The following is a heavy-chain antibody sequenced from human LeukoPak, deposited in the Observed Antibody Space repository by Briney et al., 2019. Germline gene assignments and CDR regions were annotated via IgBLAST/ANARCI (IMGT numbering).Heavy chain of an antibody. CDR1: GFTFSIYW. Sequence: PGGSLRLSCAASGFTFSIYWMHWVRQAPGKGLVWVSRISSDGSSTTSADSVKGRFTISRDNAKTTLYLKMNSLRAEATALYYCARGGGGSYSGAFDVWGQGTVVTVST. V-gene: IGHV3-74*01. J-gene: IGHJ3*01. CDR3: ARGGGGSYSGAFDV. CDR2: ISSDGSST. D-gene: IGHD1-26*01.